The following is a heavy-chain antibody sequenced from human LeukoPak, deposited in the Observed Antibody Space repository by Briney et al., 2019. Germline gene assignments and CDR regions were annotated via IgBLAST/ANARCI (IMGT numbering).Heavy chain of an antibody. CDR1: GFTFSSYA. V-gene: IGHV3-23*01. J-gene: IGHJ4*02. CDR2: ISGSGGST. D-gene: IGHD5-18*01. CDR3: AKALSARPVTYVDY. Sequence: PGGSLRLSCAASGFTFSSYAMSWVRQAPGKGLEWVSAISGSGGSTYYADSVKGRFTISRDNSKNTLYLQMSSLRAEDTAVYYCAKALSARPVTYVDYWGQGTLVTVSS.